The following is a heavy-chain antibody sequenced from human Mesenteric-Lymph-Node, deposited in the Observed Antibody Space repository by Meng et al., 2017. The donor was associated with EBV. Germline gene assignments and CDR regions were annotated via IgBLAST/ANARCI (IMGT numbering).Heavy chain of an antibody. Sequence: QLVQSGSEVRKPGASVKVSCKAPGYTFTSYDMHWVRQAPGQRLEWMGWINVGKGNTKYSQKFQGRVSITRDTSASTAYMEPSSLISEDTAVYYCATTSSKSGVTGYWGQGTLVTVSS. J-gene: IGHJ4*02. CDR2: INVGKGNT. D-gene: IGHD3-10*01. CDR3: ATTSSKSGVTGY. V-gene: IGHV1-3*01. CDR1: GYTFTSYD.